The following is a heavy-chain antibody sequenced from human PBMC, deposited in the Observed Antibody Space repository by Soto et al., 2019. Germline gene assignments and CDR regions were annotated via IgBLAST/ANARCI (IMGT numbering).Heavy chain of an antibody. V-gene: IGHV4-61*01. Sequence: SETLSLTCTVSGDSVTSGNYYWSWIRQPPGKGLEWIGHIYYSGSTNYNPSLKSRVTISVDTSKNQFSLKLSSVTAADTAVYYCARGSIAANWFDPWGQGTLVTVS. CDR2: IYYSGST. D-gene: IGHD6-13*01. CDR3: ARGSIAANWFDP. CDR1: GDSVTSGNYY. J-gene: IGHJ5*02.